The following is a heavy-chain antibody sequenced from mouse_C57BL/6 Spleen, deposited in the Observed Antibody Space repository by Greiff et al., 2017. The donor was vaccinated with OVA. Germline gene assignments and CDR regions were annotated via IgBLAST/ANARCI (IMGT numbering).Heavy chain of an antibody. CDR2: IDPNRGGT. D-gene: IGHD3-3*01. V-gene: IGHV1-72*01. CDR3: AREGGRSPWFAY. CDR1: GYTFTSYW. Sequence: QVQLQQPGAELVKPGASVKLSCKASGYTFTSYWMHWVKQRPGRGLEWIGRIDPNRGGTKYNEKFKSKATLTVDKPSSTADMQLSSLTSEDSAVYYCAREGGRSPWFAYWGQGTLVTVSA. J-gene: IGHJ3*01.